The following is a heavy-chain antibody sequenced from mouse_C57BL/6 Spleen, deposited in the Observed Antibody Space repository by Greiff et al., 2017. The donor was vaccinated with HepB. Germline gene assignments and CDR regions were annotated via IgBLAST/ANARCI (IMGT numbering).Heavy chain of an antibody. CDR1: GYSFTGYY. Sequence: EVKLQESGPELVKPGASVKISCKASGYSFTGYYMNWVKQSPEKSLEWIGEINPSTGGTTYNQKFKAKATLTVDKSSSTAYMQLKSLTSEDSAVYYCARDRIYDYDAMDYWGQGTSVTVSS. V-gene: IGHV1-42*01. J-gene: IGHJ4*01. CDR3: ARDRIYDYDAMDY. CDR2: INPSTGGT. D-gene: IGHD1-1*01.